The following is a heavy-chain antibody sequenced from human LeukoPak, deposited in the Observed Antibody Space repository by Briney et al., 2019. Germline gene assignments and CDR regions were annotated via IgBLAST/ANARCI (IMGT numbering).Heavy chain of an antibody. CDR2: IYYSGST. J-gene: IGHJ4*02. V-gene: IGHV4-30-4*08. Sequence: SQTLSLACTVSGGSISSGDYYWSWIRQPPGKGLEWIGYIYYSGSTYYNPSLKSRVTISVDTSKNQFSLKLSSVTAADTAVYYCARTVAGYYFDYWGQGTLVTVSS. CDR3: ARTVAGYYFDY. D-gene: IGHD4-17*01. CDR1: GGSISSGDYY.